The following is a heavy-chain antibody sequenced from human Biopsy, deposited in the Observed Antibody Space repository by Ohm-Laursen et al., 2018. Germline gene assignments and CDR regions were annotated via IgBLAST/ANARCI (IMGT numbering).Heavy chain of an antibody. CDR1: GFSFSDYH. CDR3: EGYYYDVSGSYFDF. J-gene: IGHJ4*02. Sequence: SLRLSCAASGFSFSDYHMRWIRQAPGRGLEWVSYISSSGSPAYYSDSVKGRFTVSRDNAKNSIYLQMNSLRAEDTAVYHCEGYYYDVSGSYFDFWGQGALLTVSS. D-gene: IGHD3-22*01. V-gene: IGHV3-11*01. CDR2: ISSSGSPA.